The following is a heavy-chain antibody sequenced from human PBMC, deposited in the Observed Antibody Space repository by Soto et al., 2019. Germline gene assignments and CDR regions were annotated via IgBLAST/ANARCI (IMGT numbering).Heavy chain of an antibody. CDR1: GYTFTGYA. D-gene: IGHD2-2*01. CDR2: INGGNGYT. J-gene: IGHJ4*02. CDR3: ARGYCSSTSCQYYFDY. Sequence: ASVKVSCKASGYTFTGYAIHWVLQAPGQRLEWMGWINGGNGYTKYSQKFQGRVTITRDTSASTAYMELTSLGSEDTAIYHCARGYCSSTSCQYYFDYWGQGTLVTVSS. V-gene: IGHV1-3*01.